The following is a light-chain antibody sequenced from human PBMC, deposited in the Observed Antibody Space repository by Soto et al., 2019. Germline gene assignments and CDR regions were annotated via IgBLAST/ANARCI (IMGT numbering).Light chain of an antibody. CDR1: QGISTW. CDR2: GAP. J-gene: IGKJ2*01. CDR3: QQASSLPHT. V-gene: IGKV1-12*01. Sequence: DIQMTQSPSSVSASVGDRVTITCRASQGISTWLAWYQQKPGKVPKLLIYGAPSLQTGVPSRFSGSGSGTDFTLTISSLQAEDFATYYCQQASSLPHTFGQGTKLEIK.